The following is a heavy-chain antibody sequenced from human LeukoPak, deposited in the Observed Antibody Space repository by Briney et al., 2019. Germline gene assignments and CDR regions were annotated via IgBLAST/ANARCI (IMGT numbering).Heavy chain of an antibody. CDR1: GFALTSSA. CDR2: IVVGTGNT. CDR3: TASQVDTTMVIGFADRP. Sequence: GTSVKVSCKASGFALTSSAVQWVRQARGQRLEWMGWIVVGTGNTNYAQKFQERVTITRDMSTSTAYMELSSLRSEDTAVYYCTASQVDTTMVIGFADRPWGRGTLVTVSS. D-gene: IGHD5-18*01. J-gene: IGHJ5*02. V-gene: IGHV1-58*01.